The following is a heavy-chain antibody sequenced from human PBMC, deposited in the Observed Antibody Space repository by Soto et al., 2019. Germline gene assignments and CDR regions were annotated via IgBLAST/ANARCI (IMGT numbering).Heavy chain of an antibody. J-gene: IGHJ3*02. D-gene: IGHD3-3*01. Sequence: ASVKVSCKASGYTFTSYDINWVRQATGQGLEWMGWMNPNSGNTGYAQKFQERVTITRDMSTGTAYMELSSLRSEDTAVYYCGATSIFGVVINRVAFDIWGQGTMVTVSS. CDR1: GYTFTSYD. CDR2: MNPNSGNT. V-gene: IGHV1-8*01. CDR3: GATSIFGVVINRVAFDI.